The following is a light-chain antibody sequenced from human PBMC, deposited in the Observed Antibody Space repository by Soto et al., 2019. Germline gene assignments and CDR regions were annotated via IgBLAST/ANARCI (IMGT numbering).Light chain of an antibody. CDR2: AAS. CDR3: QQHYINPWT. J-gene: IGKJ1*01. V-gene: IGKV1-39*01. CDR1: QSITRW. Sequence: DIQLTQSPSSLSASVGDRVSISCRASQSITRWLAWYQQKKGKAPNILIYAASSLQSGVPSRFRGSGSGTDFTLTISSLQSEDFETYYCQQHYINPWTFGQGTKVDIK.